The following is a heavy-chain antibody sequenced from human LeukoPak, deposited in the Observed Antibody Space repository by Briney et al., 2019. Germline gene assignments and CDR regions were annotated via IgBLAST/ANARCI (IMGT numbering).Heavy chain of an antibody. CDR1: DGSISSYY. CDR2: FHTSGST. J-gene: IGHJ4*02. Sequence: SETLSLTCSVSDGSISSYYWSWIRQPAGKGLEWIGRFHTSGSTNYNPSLKSRVTMSVDTSKNQFSLKLTSVTAADTAVYYCARENSNSWYLDYWGQGTLVTVSS. D-gene: IGHD6-13*01. V-gene: IGHV4-4*07. CDR3: ARENSNSWYLDY.